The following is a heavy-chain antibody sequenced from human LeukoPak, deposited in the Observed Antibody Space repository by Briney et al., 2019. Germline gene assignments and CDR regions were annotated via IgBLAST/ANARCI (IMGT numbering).Heavy chain of an antibody. J-gene: IGHJ4*02. CDR1: GGSISSGGYY. V-gene: IGHV4-61*02. CDR3: ARLQWLSTPFFDY. Sequence: SQTLSLTCTVSGGSISSGGYYWGWLRQPAGKGLEWIGRVYTSGSTNYNPSLKSRVNISLDTPKNQFSLKLISVTAADTAVYFCARLQWLSTPFFDYWGQGTLVTVSS. CDR2: VYTSGST. D-gene: IGHD6-19*01.